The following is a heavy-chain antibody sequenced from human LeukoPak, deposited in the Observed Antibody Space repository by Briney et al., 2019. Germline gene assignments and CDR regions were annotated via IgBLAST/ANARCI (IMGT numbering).Heavy chain of an antibody. V-gene: IGHV3-23*01. Sequence: RGSRRLSCAASGFTFSSYAMSWVSQAPGKGLEWVSGISGSGGSTYYADSVKGRFTISRDNSKNTEYLQMNSLRAEDTAVYYCAKDIVVVPAPVGYFDLWGRGTLVPVSS. D-gene: IGHD2-2*01. CDR1: GFTFSSYA. J-gene: IGHJ2*01. CDR2: ISGSGGST. CDR3: AKDIVVVPAPVGYFDL.